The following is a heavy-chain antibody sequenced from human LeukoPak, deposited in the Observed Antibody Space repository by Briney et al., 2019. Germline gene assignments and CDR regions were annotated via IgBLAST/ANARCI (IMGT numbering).Heavy chain of an antibody. J-gene: IGHJ6*03. CDR1: GFPLSSYA. V-gene: IGHV3-23*01. CDR2: TSSSDAGT. CDR3: ASGSYGSGFYYFYYMDV. Sequence: HPGGSLRLSCAVSGFPLSSYAMSWVRQAPGKGLEWVSATSSSDAGTYYADSVRGRFTISRDNAKNSVSLQMNSLRAEDTAVYYCASGSYGSGFYYFYYMDVWGKGTTVTVSS. D-gene: IGHD3-10*01.